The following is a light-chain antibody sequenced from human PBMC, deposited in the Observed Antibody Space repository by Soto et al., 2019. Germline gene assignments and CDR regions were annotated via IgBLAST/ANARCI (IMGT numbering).Light chain of an antibody. CDR2: DVS. J-gene: IGLJ1*01. V-gene: IGLV2-14*03. CDR3: SSYTSSSLHA. Sequence: SVLSQPASVSGSPGQSISITRTGTSSDVGGYNYVSWYQQHPGKAPKLMIYDVSNRPSGVSNRFSGSKSGNTASLTISGLQAEDEADYYCSSYTSSSLHAFVTGTKFTVL. CDR1: SSDVGGYNY.